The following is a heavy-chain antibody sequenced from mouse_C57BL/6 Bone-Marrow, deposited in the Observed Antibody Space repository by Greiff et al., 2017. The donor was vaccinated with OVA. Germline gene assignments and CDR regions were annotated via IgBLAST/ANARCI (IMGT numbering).Heavy chain of an antibody. Sequence: VQLKESGAELVKPGASVKLSCTASGFNINDYYMHWVKQRTEQGLEWIGRIDPEDGETKYAPKFQGKATITADTSSNTAYLQLSSLTSEDTAVYYCALSTMVTTQGYYFDYWGQGTTLTVSS. CDR2: IDPEDGET. D-gene: IGHD2-2*01. J-gene: IGHJ2*01. CDR3: ALSTMVTTQGYYFDY. CDR1: GFNINDYY. V-gene: IGHV14-2*01.